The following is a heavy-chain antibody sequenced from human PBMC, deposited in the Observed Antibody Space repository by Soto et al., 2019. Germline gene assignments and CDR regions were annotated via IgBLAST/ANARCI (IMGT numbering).Heavy chain of an antibody. Sequence: PGGSLRLSCAVSGFTFSSYAMSWVRQAPGKGLEWVSAISGSGGSTYYADSVKGRFTISRDNSKNTLYLQMNSLRAEDTAVYYCANSPETAGTGRAFDIWGKGTMVSVAS. V-gene: IGHV3-23*01. CDR2: ISGSGGST. J-gene: IGHJ3*02. CDR3: ANSPETAGTGRAFDI. D-gene: IGHD6-19*01. CDR1: GFTFSSYA.